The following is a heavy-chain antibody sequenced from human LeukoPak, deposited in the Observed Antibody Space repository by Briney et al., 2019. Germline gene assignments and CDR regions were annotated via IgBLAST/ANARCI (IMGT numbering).Heavy chain of an antibody. CDR3: ARAAVVPAAISFGDY. J-gene: IGHJ4*02. D-gene: IGHD2-2*02. CDR1: VYTFTSYY. V-gene: IGHV1-46*01. Sequence: ASVKVSRKASVYTFTSYYMHWVRQAPGQGLGWMGIINPSGGSTSYAQKFQGRVTMTSDTSTSTVYMELSSLRSEDTAVYYCARAAVVPAAISFGDYWGQGTLVTVSS. CDR2: INPSGGST.